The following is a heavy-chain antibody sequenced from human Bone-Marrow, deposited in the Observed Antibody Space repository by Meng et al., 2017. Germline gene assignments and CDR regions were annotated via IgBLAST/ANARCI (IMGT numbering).Heavy chain of an antibody. CDR1: GFTFSSYA. V-gene: IGHV3-66*02. CDR3: ASENSGSYFDY. CDR2: IYSGGST. Sequence: GGSLRLSCAASGFTFSSYAMHWVRQAPGKGLEWVSVIYSGGSTYYADSVKGRFTISRDNSKNTLYLQMNSLRAEDTAVYYCASENSGSYFDYWGQGTLVTVSS. D-gene: IGHD3-10*01. J-gene: IGHJ4*02.